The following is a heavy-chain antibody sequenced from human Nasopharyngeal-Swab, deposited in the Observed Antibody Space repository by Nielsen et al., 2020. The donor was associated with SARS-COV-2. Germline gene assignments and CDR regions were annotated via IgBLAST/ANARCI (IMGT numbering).Heavy chain of an antibody. J-gene: IGHJ5*02. Sequence: WVRQAPGRGLEGLGWFSAYNGKTKYAQKLEGRVTMTTDTSTSTAYMELRSLRCDDTAVYYCAREGGRGYCSSTSCHAWFDPWGQGTLVTVSS. CDR2: FSAYNGKT. CDR3: AREGGRGYCSSTSCHAWFDP. V-gene: IGHV1-18*01. D-gene: IGHD2-2*01.